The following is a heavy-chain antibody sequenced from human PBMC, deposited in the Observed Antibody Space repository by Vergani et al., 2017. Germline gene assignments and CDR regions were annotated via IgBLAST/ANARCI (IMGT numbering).Heavy chain of an antibody. V-gene: IGHV3-23*04. CDR1: GFGFKNFA. Sequence: LVESGGGVVQPGRSLTLTCSASGFGFKNFAMHWVRQAPGKGLEWVATISSGGGDIFYADSVKGRFTISRDNSKNTLFLQMNSLKDEDTAVYYCTTAWGLYYLHGEYFQYWGRGTLVSVSS. CDR3: TTAWGLYYLHGEYFQY. D-gene: IGHD3-10*01. J-gene: IGHJ1*01. CDR2: ISSGGGDI.